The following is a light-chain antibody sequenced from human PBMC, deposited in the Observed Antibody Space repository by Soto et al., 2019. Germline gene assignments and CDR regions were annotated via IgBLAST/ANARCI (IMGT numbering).Light chain of an antibody. CDR1: QSVSSSY. V-gene: IGKV3-20*01. J-gene: IGKJ5*01. CDR2: GAS. Sequence: ESVLTQSPGTLSLSPEERTTLSCRASQSVSSSYLAWYQQKPGQAPRLLIYGASSRATGIPDRFSGSGSGTDFTLTISRLEPEDFAVYYCQQYGSSPQITFGQGTRLEIK. CDR3: QQYGSSPQIT.